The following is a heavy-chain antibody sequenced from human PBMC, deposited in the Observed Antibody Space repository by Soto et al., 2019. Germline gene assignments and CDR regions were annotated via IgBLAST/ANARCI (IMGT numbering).Heavy chain of an antibody. CDR2: ISSSGSTI. Sequence: GSLRLSCAASGFTFSSHSMKWARQAPGKGLEWVSYISSSGSTIYYADSVKGRFTISRDNAKNSLYLQMNSLRAEDTAVYYCARKLTSGWSFDYWGQGTLVTVSS. CDR1: GFTFSSHS. J-gene: IGHJ4*02. CDR3: ARKLTSGWSFDY. D-gene: IGHD6-19*01. V-gene: IGHV3-48*01.